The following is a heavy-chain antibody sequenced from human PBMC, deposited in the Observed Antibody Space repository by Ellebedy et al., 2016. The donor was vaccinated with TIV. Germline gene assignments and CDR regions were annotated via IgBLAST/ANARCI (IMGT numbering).Heavy chain of an antibody. CDR3: AGDGVAFGLNV. CDR2: IYSAGSP. D-gene: IGHD2-8*01. J-gene: IGHJ6*02. CDR1: GFSVSINY. Sequence: GESLKISXAASGFSVSINYMSWVRQAPGKGLEWVSLIYSAGSPNTRYAGSVKGRFTVSKDNSKNTVYLHMNSLRAEDTAVYFCAGDGVAFGLNVWGPGTTVTVSS. V-gene: IGHV3-53*01.